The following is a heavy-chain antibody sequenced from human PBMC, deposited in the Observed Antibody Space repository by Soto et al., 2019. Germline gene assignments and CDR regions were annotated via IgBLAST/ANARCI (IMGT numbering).Heavy chain of an antibody. CDR2: IIPIFGTA. J-gene: IGHJ2*01. V-gene: IGHV1-69*13. CDR1: GGTFSSYA. CDR3: ARDGGPRCSSIFFFLGPGTSCLVL. D-gene: IGHD2-2*01. Sequence: SVKVSCKASGGTFSSYAISWVRQAPGQGLEWMGGIIPIFGTANYAQKFQGRVTITADESTSTAYMELSSLRSEDTAVYYCARDGGPRCSSIFFFLGPGTSCLVLWGPGTFVSVS.